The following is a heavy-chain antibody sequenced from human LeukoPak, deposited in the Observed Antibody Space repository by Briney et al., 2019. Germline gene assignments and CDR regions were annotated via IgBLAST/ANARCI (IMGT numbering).Heavy chain of an antibody. CDR3: ARDFRSIAADDLNWFDP. D-gene: IGHD6-6*01. Sequence: VASVKVSCKASGYTFTSYGISWVRQAPGQGLEWMGWINPNSGGTNSAQKFQGRVTMTRDTSNITAYMELSRLRSDDTAVYYCARDFRSIAADDLNWFDPWGQGTLVTVSS. CDR1: GYTFTSYG. J-gene: IGHJ5*02. V-gene: IGHV1-2*02. CDR2: INPNSGGT.